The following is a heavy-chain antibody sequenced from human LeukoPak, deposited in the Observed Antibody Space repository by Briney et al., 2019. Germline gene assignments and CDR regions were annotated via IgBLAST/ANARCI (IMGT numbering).Heavy chain of an antibody. CDR3: ARVRTQQQLLDY. Sequence: GGSLRLSCAASGFTFSSYTMNWVRQAPGKGLEWVSYIGGSSSTIYYADSVKGRFTISRDNAKNSLYLQMSSLRAEDTAVYYCARVRTQQQLLDYWGQGTLVTVAS. J-gene: IGHJ4*02. V-gene: IGHV3-48*04. D-gene: IGHD6-13*01. CDR1: GFTFSSYT. CDR2: IGGSSSTI.